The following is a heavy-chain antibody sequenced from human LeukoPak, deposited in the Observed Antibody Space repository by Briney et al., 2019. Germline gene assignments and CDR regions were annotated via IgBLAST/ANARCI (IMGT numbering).Heavy chain of an antibody. V-gene: IGHV3-48*02. J-gene: IGHJ4*02. CDR2: ISSTSSTI. CDR3: ARSRTVDY. Sequence: PGGSLRLSCAASGFTFSSYTMNWVRQAPGKGLEWISQISSTSSTIYYADSVKGRFTISRDNAKNSLYLQMNSLRDEDTAVYYCARSRTVDYWGQGTLVTVSS. D-gene: IGHD4-17*01. CDR1: GFTFSSYT.